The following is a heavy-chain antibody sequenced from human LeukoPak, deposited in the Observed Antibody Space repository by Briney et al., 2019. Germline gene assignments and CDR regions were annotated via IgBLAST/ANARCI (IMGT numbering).Heavy chain of an antibody. Sequence: SETLSLTCAVYGGSFSGYYWSWTRQPPGKGLEWIGEINHSGSTNYNPSLKSRVTISVDTSKNQFSLKLSSVTAADTAVYYCARDPPRWYGDFKSGDHWGQGTLVTVSS. CDR2: INHSGST. V-gene: IGHV4-34*01. D-gene: IGHD4-17*01. CDR3: ARDPPRWYGDFKSGDH. J-gene: IGHJ4*02. CDR1: GGSFSGYY.